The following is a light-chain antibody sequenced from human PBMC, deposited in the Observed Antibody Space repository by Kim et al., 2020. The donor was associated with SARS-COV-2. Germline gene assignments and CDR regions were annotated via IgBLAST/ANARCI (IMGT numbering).Light chain of an antibody. CDR1: QSVSSN. Sequence: ESPGETATLSRRASQSVSSNLAWYQKKPGQAPSLLINGASTRATGIPSRFSGSGSGTEFTLTISSLQSEDFAVSSCQQYNNWPYTFGQGTKLEI. J-gene: IGKJ2*01. CDR3: QQYNNWPYT. V-gene: IGKV3-15*01. CDR2: GAS.